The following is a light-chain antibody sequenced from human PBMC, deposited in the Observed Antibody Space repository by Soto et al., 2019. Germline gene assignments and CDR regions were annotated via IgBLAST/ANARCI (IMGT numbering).Light chain of an antibody. CDR3: QQYNNWPFC. Sequence: EIVMTQSPATLSVSPGERXTLXCGASQSVSSTLAWYQQKPGQAPRLLIYGASTRATGIPARFSGSGSGTEFTLTISSLQSEDFALYYCQQYNNWPFCFGQGTRLEIK. CDR2: GAS. CDR1: QSVSST. J-gene: IGKJ5*01. V-gene: IGKV3-15*01.